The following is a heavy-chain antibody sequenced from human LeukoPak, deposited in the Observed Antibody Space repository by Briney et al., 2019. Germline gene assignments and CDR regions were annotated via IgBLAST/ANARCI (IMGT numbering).Heavy chain of an antibody. CDR2: IFYSGST. CDR3: ARTQGDVLTPYFDY. CDR1: GVSTSSDY. J-gene: IGHJ4*02. Sequence: SETLSLTCTVSGVSTSSDYWSWIRQPPGKGLEWIGYIFYSGSTNYNPSLKSRVTISVDTSKNRFSLKLSSVTAADTAVYYCARTQGDVLTPYFDYWGQGTLVTVSS. D-gene: IGHD2-21*02. V-gene: IGHV4-59*01.